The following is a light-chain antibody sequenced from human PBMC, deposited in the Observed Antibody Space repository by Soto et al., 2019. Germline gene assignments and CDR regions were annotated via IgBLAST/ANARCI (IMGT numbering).Light chain of an antibody. Sequence: MQMTQSPSSLSASVGDRVSITCQASQDLNNYINWYHQKPGRAPKLLIYKSSILESGVPSRFSGSGSGTEFTLTISSLQPDDFATYYCQQFNTSPWTFGQGTKVDIK. V-gene: IGKV1-5*03. CDR1: QDLNNY. CDR3: QQFNTSPWT. CDR2: KSS. J-gene: IGKJ1*01.